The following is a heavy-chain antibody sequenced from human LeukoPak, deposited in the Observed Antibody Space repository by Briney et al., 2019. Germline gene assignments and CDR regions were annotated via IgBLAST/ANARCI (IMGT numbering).Heavy chain of an antibody. V-gene: IGHV3-30*02. CDR3: AKEMGYYDSSGYPPDGDYYYYYMDV. CDR2: IRYDGSNK. D-gene: IGHD3-22*01. Sequence: GGSLRLSCAASGFTFSDYYMSWIRQAPGKGLEWVAFIRYDGSNKYYADSVKGRFTISRDNSKNTLYLQMNSLRAEDTAVYYCAKEMGYYDSSGYPPDGDYYYYYMDVWGKGTTVTISS. J-gene: IGHJ6*03. CDR1: GFTFSDYY.